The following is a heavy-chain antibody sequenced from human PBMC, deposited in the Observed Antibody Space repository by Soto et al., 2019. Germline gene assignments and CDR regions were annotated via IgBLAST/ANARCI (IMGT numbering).Heavy chain of an antibody. CDR3: ATRAFYGSGSPNYYCIDV. CDR2: ISGNGGGT. V-gene: IGHV3-23*01. J-gene: IGHJ6*02. D-gene: IGHD3-10*01. Sequence: EVHLLESGGGLVQPGGSLRLSCAASGFTFSNYAMTWVRQAPGKGLEWVAVISGNGGGTNKEDSAKGGFTTSRDNSKNTLYLQMNSLRAENTAVYDCATRAFYGSGSPNYYCIDVWGQGTAVTVSS. CDR1: GFTFSNYA.